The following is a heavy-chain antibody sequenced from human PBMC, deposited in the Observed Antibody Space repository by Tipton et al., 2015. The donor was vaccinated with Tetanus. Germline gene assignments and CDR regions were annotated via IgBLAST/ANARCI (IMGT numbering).Heavy chain of an antibody. CDR3: ARSADNWFDP. J-gene: IGHJ5*02. Sequence: TLSLTCSVSGGSISGSSYYWSWIRQPPGKALEWIGSIYYNGNTLQNPSLKSRVTLLLDRSKNQFSLKLRSVTAADTAVYFCARSADNWFDPWGQGTLVAVSS. V-gene: IGHV4-39*01. CDR2: IYYNGNT. CDR1: GGSISGSSYY.